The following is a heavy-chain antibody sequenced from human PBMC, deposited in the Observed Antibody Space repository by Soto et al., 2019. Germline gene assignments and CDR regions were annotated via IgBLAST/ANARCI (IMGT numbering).Heavy chain of an antibody. CDR2: IYYSGST. CDR1: GGSISSYY. V-gene: IGHV4-59*08. Sequence: SETLSLTCTVSGGSISSYYGSWIRQPPGKGLEWIGYIYYSGSTNYNPSLKSRVTISVDTSKNQFSLKLSSVTAADTAVYYCARQRNVDYMDVWGKGTTVTVSS. J-gene: IGHJ6*03. D-gene: IGHD3-16*01. CDR3: ARQRNVDYMDV.